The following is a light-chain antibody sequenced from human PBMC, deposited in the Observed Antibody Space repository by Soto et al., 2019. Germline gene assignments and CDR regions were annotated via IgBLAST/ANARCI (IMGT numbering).Light chain of an antibody. V-gene: IGLV2-14*01. CDR1: SSDVGAFNY. CDR3: NSYASTSARL. Sequence: QSALTQPASVSGSPGQSITISCTGTSSDVGAFNYVSWYQQHPGKTPKLIIYEVTNRPSGVSNRFSGSKSGNTASLTISGLQAEDGADYYCNSYASTSARLFGGGTKVTVL. CDR2: EVT. J-gene: IGLJ3*02.